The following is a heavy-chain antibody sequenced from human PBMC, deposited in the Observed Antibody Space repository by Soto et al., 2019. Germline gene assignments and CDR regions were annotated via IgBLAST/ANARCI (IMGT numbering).Heavy chain of an antibody. Sequence: PSETLSLTCTVSGGSISGFYWTWLRQPPGKGLEWIGYVHYAGSPTYNPSLKSRLNISVDTSENQFSLKLASVTPADTAVYYCARRIYGVSDYWGQGTLVTVS. D-gene: IGHD3-16*01. J-gene: IGHJ4*02. CDR2: VHYAGSP. CDR1: GGSISGFY. V-gene: IGHV4-59*01. CDR3: ARRIYGVSDY.